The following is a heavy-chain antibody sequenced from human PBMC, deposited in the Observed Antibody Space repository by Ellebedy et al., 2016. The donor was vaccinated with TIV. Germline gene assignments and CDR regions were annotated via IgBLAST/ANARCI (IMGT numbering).Heavy chain of an antibody. J-gene: IGHJ3*02. CDR1: GFTFSSYG. V-gene: IGHV3-30*03. D-gene: IGHD3-10*01. CDR3: ARDLHPPTLWFGESDAFDI. Sequence: GESLKISXAASGFTFSSYGMHWVRQAPGKGLEWVAVISYDGSNKYYADSVKGRFTISRDNSKNTLYLQMNSLRAEDTAVYYCARDLHPPTLWFGESDAFDIWGQGTMVTVSS. CDR2: ISYDGSNK.